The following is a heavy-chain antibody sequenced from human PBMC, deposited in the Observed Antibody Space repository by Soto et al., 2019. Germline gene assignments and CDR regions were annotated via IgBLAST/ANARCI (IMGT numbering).Heavy chain of an antibody. V-gene: IGHV4-59*01. Sequence: SETLSLTCTVSGGSISSYYWSWIRQPPGKGLEWIGYIYYSGSTNYNPSLKSRVTISVDTSKNQFSLKLSSVTAADTAVYYCARGDYDRLTGYPNNWFDPWGQGILVSVSS. CDR3: ARGDYDRLTGYPNNWFDP. J-gene: IGHJ5*02. CDR1: GGSISSYY. D-gene: IGHD3-9*01. CDR2: IYYSGST.